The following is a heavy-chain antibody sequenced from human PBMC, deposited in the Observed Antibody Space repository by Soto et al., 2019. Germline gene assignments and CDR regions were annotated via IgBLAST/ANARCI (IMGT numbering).Heavy chain of an antibody. D-gene: IGHD6-19*01. CDR3: ARGRGWSSGWYTTLYYYYGMDV. CDR1: GGSFSGYY. CDR2: INHSGST. J-gene: IGHJ6*02. V-gene: IGHV4-34*01. Sequence: NPSETLSLTCAVYGGSFSGYYWSWIRQPPGKGLEWIGEINHSGSTNYNPSLKSRVTISVDTSKNQFSLKLSSVTAADTAVYYCARGRGWSSGWYTTLYYYYGMDVWGQGTTVTVSS.